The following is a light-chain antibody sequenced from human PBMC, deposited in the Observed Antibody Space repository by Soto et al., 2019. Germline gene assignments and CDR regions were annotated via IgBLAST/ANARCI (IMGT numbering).Light chain of an antibody. CDR1: RGYTTYA. V-gene: IGLV4-69*01. J-gene: IGLJ3*02. Sequence: QLVLTQSPSASPSLGASVKLPCTLSRGYTTYATAWHQQPSERGPRFLMKINYGGTHSKGDGFFDRFSGSSSGAERHLTIASLQSEDEADYYCQSLGTGIQVFGGGTKLTVL. CDR2: INYGGTH. CDR3: QSLGTGIQV.